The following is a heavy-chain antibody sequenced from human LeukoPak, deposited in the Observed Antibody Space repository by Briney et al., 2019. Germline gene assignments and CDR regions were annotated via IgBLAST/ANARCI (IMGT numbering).Heavy chain of an antibody. CDR1: GYTFTSYY. Sequence: ASVEVSCKASGYTFTSYYMHWVRHAPGQGLEWMGIINPSGVTKIYAQKCQGRVTVTRDTSTSTVYMELSSLRSEDTAVYYCARDLGGRSGSLDYWGQGTLVTVSS. J-gene: IGHJ4*02. CDR2: INPSGVTK. CDR3: ARDLGGRSGSLDY. D-gene: IGHD3-22*01. V-gene: IGHV1-46*01.